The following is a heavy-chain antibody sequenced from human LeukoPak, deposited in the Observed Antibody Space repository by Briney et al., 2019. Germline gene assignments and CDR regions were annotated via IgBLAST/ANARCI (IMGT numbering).Heavy chain of an antibody. CDR2: ISGSGGST. CDR3: AKDKKASGYVVVVAAPSLDY. CDR1: GFTFSSYA. Sequence: GGSLRLSCAASGFTFSSYAMSWVRQAPGKGLEWVSAISGSGGSTYYADSVKGRFTISRDNSKNTLYLQMNSLRAEDTAVYYCAKDKKASGYVVVVAAPSLDYWGQGTLVTVSS. V-gene: IGHV3-23*01. D-gene: IGHD2-15*01. J-gene: IGHJ4*02.